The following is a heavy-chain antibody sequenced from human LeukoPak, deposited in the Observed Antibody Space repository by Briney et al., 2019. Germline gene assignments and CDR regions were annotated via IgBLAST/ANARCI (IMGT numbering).Heavy chain of an antibody. J-gene: IGHJ5*02. CDR3: ARQIRWLRYWFDP. Sequence: SETLSLTCTVSGGSISSFYWSWIRQPAGKGLEWIGRIYASESTIYNPSLKSRVTMPFDTSKNQISLKLSSVTAADTAVYYCARQIRWLRYWFDPWGQGTLVTVSS. CDR2: IYASEST. CDR1: GGSISSFY. D-gene: IGHD5-12*01. V-gene: IGHV4-4*07.